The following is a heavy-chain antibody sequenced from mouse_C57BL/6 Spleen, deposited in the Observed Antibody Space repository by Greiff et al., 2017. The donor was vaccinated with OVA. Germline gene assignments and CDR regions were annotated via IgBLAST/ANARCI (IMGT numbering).Heavy chain of an antibody. CDR2: ISRGSSTI. D-gene: IGHD1-1*01. CDR3: AEIITTVVEYYYAMDY. CDR1: GFTFSDYG. J-gene: IGHJ4*01. Sequence: EVQLVESGGGLVKPGASLKLSCAASGFTFSDYGMHWVRQAPEQGLEWVAYISRGSSTIYYADTVKGQFTISRDNAKNTLFLQMTSLRSEDTAMYYCAEIITTVVEYYYAMDYWGQGTSVTVSS. V-gene: IGHV5-17*01.